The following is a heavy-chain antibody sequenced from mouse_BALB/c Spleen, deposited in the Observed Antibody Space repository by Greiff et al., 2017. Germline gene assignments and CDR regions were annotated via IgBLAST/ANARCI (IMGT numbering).Heavy chain of an antibody. Sequence: VQLQQPGAELVRPGASVKLSCKASGYTFTSYWINWVKQRPGQGLEWIGNIYPSDSYTNYNQKFKDKATLTVDKSSSTAYMQLSSPTSEDSAVYYCTRVKTYDYYAMDYWGQGTSVTVSS. J-gene: IGHJ4*01. V-gene: IGHV1-69*02. D-gene: IGHD5-2*01. CDR1: GYTFTSYW. CDR3: TRVKTYDYYAMDY. CDR2: IYPSDSYT.